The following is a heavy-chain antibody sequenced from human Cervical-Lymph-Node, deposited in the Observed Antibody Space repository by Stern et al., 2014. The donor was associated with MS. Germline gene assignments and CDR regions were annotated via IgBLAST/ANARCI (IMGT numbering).Heavy chain of an antibody. CDR3: ARAPQQLRAFDI. CDR1: GYTFTSYY. J-gene: IGHJ3*02. CDR2: INPSGGST. V-gene: IGHV1-46*03. Sequence: QVQLVEPGAEVKKPGASVKVSCKASGYTFTSYYMHLVRQAPGQGLEWMGIINPSGGSTSYAQKFQGRVTMTRDTSTSTVYMELSSLRSEDTAVYYCARAPQQLRAFDIWGQGTMVTVSS. D-gene: IGHD6-13*01.